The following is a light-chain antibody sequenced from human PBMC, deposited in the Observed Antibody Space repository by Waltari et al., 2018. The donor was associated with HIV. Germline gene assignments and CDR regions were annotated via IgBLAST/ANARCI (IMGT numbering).Light chain of an antibody. V-gene: IGLV2-11*01. CDR2: DVT. CDR3: CSYAGTWL. Sequence: QSALTQPPSVSGSPGQSVTLSCPGTRGDVRDYNYVSWYQRHPGKAPKLMIYDVTKRPSGVPDRFSGSKSGNTASLTISGLQAEDDAEYYCCSYAGTWLFGGGTKLTVL. J-gene: IGLJ3*02. CDR1: RGDVRDYNY.